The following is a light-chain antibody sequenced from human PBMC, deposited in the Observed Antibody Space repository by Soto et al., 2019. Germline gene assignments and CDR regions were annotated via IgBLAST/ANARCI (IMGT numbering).Light chain of an antibody. J-gene: IGLJ2*01. V-gene: IGLV2-18*02. CDR2: DVF. CDR1: SSDTDAYYR. CDR3: ASYTTSRAPQVI. Sequence: QSALTQPPSVSGSPGQSVTISCTETSSDTDAYYRVSWYQKPPGTAPKLMIYDVFNRPSGVPDRFSGSKSGNTACLTISGLQVEDNADNYCASYTTSRAPQVIFGVGTTVTAL.